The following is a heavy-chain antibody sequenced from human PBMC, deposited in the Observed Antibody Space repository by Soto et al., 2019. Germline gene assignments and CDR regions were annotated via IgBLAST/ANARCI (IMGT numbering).Heavy chain of an antibody. CDR2: ITGTGGST. J-gene: IGHJ4*02. V-gene: IGHV3-23*01. D-gene: IGHD3-22*01. CDR3: AKDRGLTQIVVTVLLDS. Sequence: EVHLLESGGGLVQPGGSLRLSCAASGFTFSNYAMTWVRQAPVKGLEWVSSITGTGGSTYYADSVKGRFTISRDNSKNTLYLQMNSLRAEDTAVYYCAKDRGLTQIVVTVLLDSWGQGTLVTVSS. CDR1: GFTFSNYA.